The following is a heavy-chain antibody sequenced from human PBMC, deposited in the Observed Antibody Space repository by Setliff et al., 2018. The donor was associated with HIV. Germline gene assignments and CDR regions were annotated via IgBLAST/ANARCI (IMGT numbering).Heavy chain of an antibody. CDR2: IFSSGIT. V-gene: IGHV4-31*03. J-gene: IGHJ6*03. Sequence: TSETLSLTCSVSGDSISSGAYYWSWIRQHPVKGLEWIGYIFSSGITYYSPSLHSRVTISLDTSKNQFSLNLTSITAADTAVYYCTRDTGGGGFPMDVWGKGTTVT. D-gene: IGHD2-15*01. CDR1: GDSISSGAYY. CDR3: TRDTGGGGFPMDV.